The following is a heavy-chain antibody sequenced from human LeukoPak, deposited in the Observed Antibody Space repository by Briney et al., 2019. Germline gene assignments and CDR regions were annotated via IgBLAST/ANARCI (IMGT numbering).Heavy chain of an antibody. D-gene: IGHD2-8*01. CDR3: ATGQMVYEDYYYYYGMDV. V-gene: IGHV1-24*01. J-gene: IGHJ6*02. CDR1: GYTLTELS. CDR2: FDPEDGET. Sequence: ASVKVSCKVSGYTLTELSMHWVRQAPGKGLEWVGGFDPEDGETIYAQKFQGRVTMTEDTSTDTAYMELSSLRSEDTAVYYCATGQMVYEDYYYYYGMDVWGQGTTVTVSS.